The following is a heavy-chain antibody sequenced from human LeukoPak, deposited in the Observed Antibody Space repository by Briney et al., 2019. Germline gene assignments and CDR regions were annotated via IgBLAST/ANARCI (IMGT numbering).Heavy chain of an antibody. CDR1: GFPFTNYA. CDR3: TRQQYSGYDLARGFDY. V-gene: IGHV3-23*01. J-gene: IGHJ4*02. D-gene: IGHD5-12*01. CDR2: TYGGGANT. Sequence: GGSLRLSCAASGFPFTNYAMRWVRQAPGKGLECVSGTYGGGANTYYSDSVRGPLTISTDNPKNTLYLQMNSPRAEDTAVYYCTRQQYSGYDLARGFDYWGQGTLVAVSS.